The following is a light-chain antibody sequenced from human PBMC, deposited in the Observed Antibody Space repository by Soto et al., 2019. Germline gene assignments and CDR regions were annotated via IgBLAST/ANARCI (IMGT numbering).Light chain of an antibody. V-gene: IGKV4-1*01. J-gene: IGKJ1*01. CDR1: QSVLYSSNNKNY. Sequence: DIVMPQSPDSLAVSLGERATINCKSSQSVLYSSNNKNYLAWYQQKPGQPPKLLIYWASTRESGVPDRFGGSGSGTDFTLTISSLQAEDVAVYYCQQYFSFPWTFGQGTKVEIK. CDR2: WAS. CDR3: QQYFSFPWT.